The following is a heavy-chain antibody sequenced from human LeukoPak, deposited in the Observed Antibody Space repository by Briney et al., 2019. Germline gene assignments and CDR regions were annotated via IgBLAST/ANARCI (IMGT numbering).Heavy chain of an antibody. J-gene: IGHJ4*02. D-gene: IGHD2-8*01. CDR1: GFTFANYV. CDR3: SKRITNGSNYFDS. Sequence: GGSLRLSCAASGFTFANYVMAWVRQAPGKGLEWVAYINYSGTNTYYADSAKGRFTISRDNSKNTLYLQVSSLSAEDTAVYYCSKRITNGSNYFDSGGQGTLVTVSS. V-gene: IGHV3-23*01. CDR2: INYSGTNT.